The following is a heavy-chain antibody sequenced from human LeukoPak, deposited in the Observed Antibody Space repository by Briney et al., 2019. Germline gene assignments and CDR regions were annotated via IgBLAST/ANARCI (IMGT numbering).Heavy chain of an antibody. J-gene: IGHJ4*02. D-gene: IGHD6-19*01. V-gene: IGHV4-59*08. Sequence: SETLSLTCTVSGGSISSYYWSWIRQPPGKGLEWIGYIYYSGSTNYNPSLKSRVTISVDTSKNQFSLKLSSVTAADTAVYYCARHYLGQWLIDYWGQGTLVTVSP. CDR1: GGSISSYY. CDR2: IYYSGST. CDR3: ARHYLGQWLIDY.